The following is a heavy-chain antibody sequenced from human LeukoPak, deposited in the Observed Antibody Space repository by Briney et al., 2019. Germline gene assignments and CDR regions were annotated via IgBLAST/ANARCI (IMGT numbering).Heavy chain of an antibody. CDR2: INHSGST. V-gene: IGHV4-34*01. CDR3: SRGPPGYCSSSTTCNWRYLDV. Sequence: SETLSLTCAVYGGSFSDYYWSWIRQPPGKGLEWIGEINHSGSTNYNPSLKSRVTIPVGTYKNQFSLRLTSVTAADTALYYCSRGPPGYCSSSTTCNWRYLDVWGKGTTVTVSS. D-gene: IGHD2-2*03. CDR1: GGSFSDYY. J-gene: IGHJ6*03.